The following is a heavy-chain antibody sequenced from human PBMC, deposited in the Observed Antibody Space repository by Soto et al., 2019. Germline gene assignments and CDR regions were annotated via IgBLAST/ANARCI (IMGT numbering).Heavy chain of an antibody. CDR3: ARGDFGGPPGDF. CDR2: INHSGST. V-gene: IGHV4-34*01. CDR1: GGSFSGYY. J-gene: IGHJ4*02. D-gene: IGHD4-17*01. Sequence: QVQLQQWGAGLLKPSETLSLTCAVYGGSFSGYYWSWIRQPPGKGLEWIGEINHSGSTNYNPSLKSRVTISVDTSKNQFSLKLSSVTAADTAVYYCARGDFGGPPGDFWGQGTLVTVSS.